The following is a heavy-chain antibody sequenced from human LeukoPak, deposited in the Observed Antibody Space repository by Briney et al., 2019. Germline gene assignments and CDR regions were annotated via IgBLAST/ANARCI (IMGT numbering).Heavy chain of an antibody. J-gene: IGHJ4*02. V-gene: IGHV3-33*08. CDR2: IWYGGSNK. D-gene: IGHD4-11*01. Sequence: GGSLRLSCAASGFTFSSYGMHWVRQAPGKGLEWVAVIWYGGSNKYYADSVKGRFTISRDNSKNTLYLQMNSLRAEDTALYYCARDLSDNYTIDYWGQGTLVTVSS. CDR1: GFTFSSYG. CDR3: ARDLSDNYTIDY.